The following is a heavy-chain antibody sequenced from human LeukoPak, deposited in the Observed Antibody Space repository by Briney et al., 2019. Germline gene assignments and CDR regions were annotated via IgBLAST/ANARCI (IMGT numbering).Heavy chain of an antibody. V-gene: IGHV1-69*13. D-gene: IGHD4-17*01. Sequence: AAVNVSCKASGGTFSSYAISWVRQAPGQGLEWMGGIIPIFGIANHAQTFQGRVTITADESTSTAYMELSSLRSEDTAVYYCARGRKTYGDYSRIKDYWGQGTLVTASS. J-gene: IGHJ4*02. CDR1: GGTFSSYA. CDR3: ARGRKTYGDYSRIKDY. CDR2: IIPIFGIA.